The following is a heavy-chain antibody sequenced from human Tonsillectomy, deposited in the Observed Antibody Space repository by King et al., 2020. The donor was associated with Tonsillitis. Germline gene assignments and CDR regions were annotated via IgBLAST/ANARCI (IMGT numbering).Heavy chain of an antibody. J-gene: IGHJ4*01. V-gene: IGHV3-30-3*01. CDR2: IAYEESKE. CDR3: TSHHYDVLTGYYLDH. Sequence: VQLVESGGGVVQPGRSLRLSCVASGFTFSNYAMHWVRQAPGKGLEWVAVIAYEESKEYYADSVKGRFTISRDNSRNTLFLQMNILRTEDTAVYYCTSHHYDVLTGYYLDHWGRGTLVTVSS. CDR1: GFTFSNYA. D-gene: IGHD3/OR15-3a*01.